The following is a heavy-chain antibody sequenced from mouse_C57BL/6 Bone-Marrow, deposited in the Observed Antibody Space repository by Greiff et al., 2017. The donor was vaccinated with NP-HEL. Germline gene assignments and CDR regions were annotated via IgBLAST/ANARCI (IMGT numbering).Heavy chain of an antibody. CDR2: IDPADSYT. CDR3: AGSGGYYYGSSYWFAY. V-gene: IGHV1-59*01. D-gene: IGHD1-1*01. CDR1: GYTFTSYW. J-gene: IGHJ3*01. Sequence: QVQLQQPGAELVRPGTSVKLSCKASGYTFTSYWMHWVKQRPGQGLEWIGVIDPADSYTNYNQKFKGKATLTVDTSASTAYMKLSSLTSEDSAVYYCAGSGGYYYGSSYWFAYWGQGTLVTVSA.